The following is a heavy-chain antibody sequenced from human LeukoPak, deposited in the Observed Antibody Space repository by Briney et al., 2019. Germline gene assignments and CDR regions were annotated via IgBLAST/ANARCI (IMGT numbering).Heavy chain of an antibody. Sequence: GGSLRLSCAASGFTFSSYAMHWVRQAPGKGLEWVAVISYDGSNKYYADSVKGRFTISRDNSKNTLYLQMNSLRAEDTAVYYCARGIAVAGPDYWGQGTLVIVSS. V-gene: IGHV3-30-3*01. CDR2: ISYDGSNK. D-gene: IGHD6-19*01. CDR3: ARGIAVAGPDY. J-gene: IGHJ4*02. CDR1: GFTFSSYA.